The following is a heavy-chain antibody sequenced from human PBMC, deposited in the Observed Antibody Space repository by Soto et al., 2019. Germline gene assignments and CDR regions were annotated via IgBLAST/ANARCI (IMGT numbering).Heavy chain of an antibody. D-gene: IGHD2-15*01. CDR2: ISGSGGST. Sequence: GGSLRLSCAASGFTFSSYAMSWVRQAPGKGLEWVSAISGSGGSTYYADSVKGRFTISRDNSKNTLYLQMNSLRAEDTAVYYCAKEGRICSGGSCYSSAFDIWGQGTMVTVSS. CDR3: AKEGRICSGGSCYSSAFDI. V-gene: IGHV3-23*01. CDR1: GFTFSSYA. J-gene: IGHJ3*02.